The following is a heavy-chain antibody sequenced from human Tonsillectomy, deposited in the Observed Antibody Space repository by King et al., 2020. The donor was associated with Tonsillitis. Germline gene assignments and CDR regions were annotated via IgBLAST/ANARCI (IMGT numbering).Heavy chain of an antibody. CDR2: INQGGSEE. J-gene: IGHJ3*01. D-gene: IGHD1-26*01. CDR3: AKEGGGAGVGGFDV. Sequence: VQLVESGGDLVQPGGSLRLSCAASGFTLSNYWMSWVRQAPGKGLEWVANINQGGSEEYYVDSVKGRFTISRDNAKNSLSLQMISLRAEDTAIYYCAKEGGGAGVGGFDVWGRGTMVTVSS. CDR1: GFTLSNYW. V-gene: IGHV3-7*01.